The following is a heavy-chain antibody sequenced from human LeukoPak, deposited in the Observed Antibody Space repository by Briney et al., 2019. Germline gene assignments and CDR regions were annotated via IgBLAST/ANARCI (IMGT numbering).Heavy chain of an antibody. D-gene: IGHD2-8*02. CDR2: IRQDGNEK. J-gene: IGHJ2*01. V-gene: IGHV3-7*01. CDR3: ARVRTEWYIDL. CDR1: GFIFSTYW. Sequence: PGGSLRLSCTASGFIFSTYWMTWVRQAPGMGLDWVANIRQDGNEKFYVDSVKGRFIISRDNAKNSLYLQLNSLRAEDTAVYYCARVRTEWYIDLWGRGTLVTVSS.